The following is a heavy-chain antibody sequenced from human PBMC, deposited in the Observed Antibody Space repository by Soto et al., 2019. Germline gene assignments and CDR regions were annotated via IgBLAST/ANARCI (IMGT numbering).Heavy chain of an antibody. CDR3: ARSQITIFGVVIFYYYYMDV. CDR1: GFTFSSYW. J-gene: IGHJ6*03. Sequence: GGSLRLSCAASGFTFSSYWMSWVRQAPGKGLERVANIKQDGSEKYYVDSVKGRFTISRDNAKNSLYLQMNSLRAEDTAVYYCARSQITIFGVVIFYYYYMDVWGKGTTVTVSS. V-gene: IGHV3-7*01. D-gene: IGHD3-3*01. CDR2: IKQDGSEK.